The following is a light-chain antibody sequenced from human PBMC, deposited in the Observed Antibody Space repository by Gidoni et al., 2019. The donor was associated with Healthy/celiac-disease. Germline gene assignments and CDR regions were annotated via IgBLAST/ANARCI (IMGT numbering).Light chain of an antibody. CDR3: QAWDSSTVV. Sequence: ELTQSPSMSVPPGQTATITCSGDKLGDKYACWYQQKPGKSPVLVIYQDSKRPSGIPERFSGSNSGNTATLTISGTQAMDEADYYCQAWDSSTVVFGGGTKLTVL. J-gene: IGLJ2*01. V-gene: IGLV3-1*01. CDR2: QDS. CDR1: KLGDKY.